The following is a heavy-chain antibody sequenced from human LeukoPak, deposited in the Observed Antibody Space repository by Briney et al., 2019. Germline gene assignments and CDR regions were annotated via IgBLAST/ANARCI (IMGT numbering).Heavy chain of an antibody. J-gene: IGHJ4*02. Sequence: PGGSQRLSCAVSGITLSHYGMSWVRQAPGKGREWVAGISGSGGSTNYADPVKGRFTISRDNPKNTLYLQLNSLRAEDTAVYFCAKRGVVIRVILVGFHKEAYYFDSWGQGALVTVSS. CDR3: AKRGVVIRVILVGFHKEAYYFDS. V-gene: IGHV3-23*01. CDR2: ISGSGGST. CDR1: GITLSHYG. D-gene: IGHD2-21*01.